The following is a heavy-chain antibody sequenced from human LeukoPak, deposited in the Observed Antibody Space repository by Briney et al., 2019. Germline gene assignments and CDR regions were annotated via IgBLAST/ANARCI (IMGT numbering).Heavy chain of an antibody. V-gene: IGHV1-45*02. D-gene: IGHD3-22*01. CDR3: AAGHYYDSSGYSAFDY. J-gene: IGHJ4*02. Sequence: ASVKVSCKASGYTFTSYGISWVRQAPGQALEWMGWITPFNGNTDYAQKFQDRVTITRDRSMTTAYMELSSLRSEDTAMYYCAAGHYYDSSGYSAFDYWGQGTLVTVSS. CDR2: ITPFNGNT. CDR1: GYTFTSYG.